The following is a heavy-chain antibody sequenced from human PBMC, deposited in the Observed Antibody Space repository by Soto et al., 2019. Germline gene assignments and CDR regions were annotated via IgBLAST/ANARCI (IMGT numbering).Heavy chain of an antibody. V-gene: IGHV4-30-2*01. CDR3: ASYRGTLVKYYYGSGSYFDY. CDR2: IYHSGST. J-gene: IGHJ4*02. D-gene: IGHD3-10*01. Sequence: SETLSLTCAVSGGSISSGGYSWSWIRQPPGKGLEWIGYIYHSGSTYYNPSLKSRVTISVDRSKNQFSLKLSSVTAADTAVYYCASYRGTLVKYYYGSGSYFDYWGQGTLVTSPQ. CDR1: GGSISSGGYS.